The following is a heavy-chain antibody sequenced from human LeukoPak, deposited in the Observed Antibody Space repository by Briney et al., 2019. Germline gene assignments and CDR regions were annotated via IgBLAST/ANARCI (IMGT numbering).Heavy chain of an antibody. V-gene: IGHV3-30-3*01. CDR2: ISYDGSNK. D-gene: IGHD3-9*01. Sequence: GGSLRLSCAASGFTFCSYAMHWVRQAPGKGLEWVAVISYDGSNKYYADSVKGRFTISRDNSKNTLYLQMNSLRAEDTAVYYCARDHRRRGILTGYEFDYWGQGTLVTVSS. CDR1: GFTFCSYA. J-gene: IGHJ4*02. CDR3: ARDHRRRGILTGYEFDY.